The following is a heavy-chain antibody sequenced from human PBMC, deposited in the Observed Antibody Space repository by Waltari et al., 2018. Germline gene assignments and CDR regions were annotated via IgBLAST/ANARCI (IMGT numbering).Heavy chain of an antibody. V-gene: IGHV3-30*18. J-gene: IGHJ3*02. CDR2: ILYDGSNK. Sequence: QVQLVESGGGGVQPGTSLRLAGVASGFTFNTYAMHWVRQVPGKGLEWVAVILYDGSNKNYADSVKGRFTISRDNSKSTLYLEMNSLRPEDTAVYFCAKFAGGGYIFRSDAFDIWGQGTMVTVSP. CDR3: AKFAGGGYIFRSDAFDI. D-gene: IGHD1-26*01. CDR1: GFTFNTYA.